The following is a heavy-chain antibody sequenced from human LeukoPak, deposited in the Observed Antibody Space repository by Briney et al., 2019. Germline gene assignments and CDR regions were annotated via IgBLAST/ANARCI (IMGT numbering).Heavy chain of an antibody. Sequence: GGSLRLSCAVSGFNFNSYWMNWVRQAPGKGLEWVANIKQDESEKNYVDSVKGRFTISRDNANNLLHLQMNNLRADDTAVCYCARRSGYYWDAFDVWGQGTMVTVSS. CDR1: GFNFNSYW. D-gene: IGHD3-22*01. CDR2: IKQDESEK. CDR3: ARRSGYYWDAFDV. J-gene: IGHJ3*01. V-gene: IGHV3-7*02.